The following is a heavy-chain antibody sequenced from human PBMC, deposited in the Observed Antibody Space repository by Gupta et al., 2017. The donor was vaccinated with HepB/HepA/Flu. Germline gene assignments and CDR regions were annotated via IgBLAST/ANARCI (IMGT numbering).Heavy chain of an antibody. D-gene: IGHD5-12*01. Sequence: QVQLQESGPGLVQPSETLSLTCTVPGVSISRFFWSWIRQPPGKGLEWIAYIYSSGSTSYNPSLKNRVTISVDTSKNQFSLKLSSVTAADTALYYCARGGYIKMSYYFDYWGQGTLVTVSS. CDR3: ARGGYIKMSYYFDY. V-gene: IGHV4-59*01. CDR2: IYSSGST. CDR1: GVSISRFF. J-gene: IGHJ4*02.